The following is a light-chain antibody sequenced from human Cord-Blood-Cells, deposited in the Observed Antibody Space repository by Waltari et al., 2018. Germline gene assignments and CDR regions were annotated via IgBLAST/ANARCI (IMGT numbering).Light chain of an antibody. J-gene: IGKJ4*01. Sequence: DIVMTQSPDSLAVSLGERATINCKSSPSVLYSSNHKNYLAWYQQKPGQPPKLRIYWASTRESGVPDRFSGSGSGTDFTLTISSLQAEDVAVYYCQQYYSTPLTFGGGTKVEIK. V-gene: IGKV4-1*01. CDR1: PSVLYSSNHKNY. CDR2: WAS. CDR3: QQYYSTPLT.